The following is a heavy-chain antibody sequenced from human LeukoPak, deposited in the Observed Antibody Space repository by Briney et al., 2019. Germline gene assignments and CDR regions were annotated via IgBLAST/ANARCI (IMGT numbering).Heavy chain of an antibody. V-gene: IGHV3-33*01. CDR3: ARDAQRGFDYSNSLQY. J-gene: IGHJ4*02. D-gene: IGHD4-11*01. Sequence: GGSLRLSCAATGFTFNHYGMHWVRQAPGKGLEWVAVIWSDGTNTYYTDSVKGRFTIPRVDSEKTVYLQMKSLRPEDTGVYYCARDAQRGFDYSNSLQYWGQGTPVTVST. CDR2: IWSDGTNT. CDR1: GFTFNHYG.